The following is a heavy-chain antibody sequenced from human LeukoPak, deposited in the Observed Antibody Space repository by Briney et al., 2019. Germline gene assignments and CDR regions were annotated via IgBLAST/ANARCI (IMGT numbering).Heavy chain of an antibody. Sequence: PGGSLRLSCAASGFTFSDYYMSWIRQAPGKGLEWVSYISSSGSTIYYADSVKGRFTISRDNAKNSLYLQMNSLRAEDTAVYYCARPSSWGPKFEYFQHWGQGTLVTVSS. CDR3: ARPSSWGPKFEYFQH. CDR2: ISSSGSTI. J-gene: IGHJ1*01. V-gene: IGHV3-11*01. CDR1: GFTFSDYY. D-gene: IGHD6-13*01.